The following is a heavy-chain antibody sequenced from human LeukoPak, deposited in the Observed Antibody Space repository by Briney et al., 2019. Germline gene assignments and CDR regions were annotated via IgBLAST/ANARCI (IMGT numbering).Heavy chain of an antibody. Sequence: SVKVSCKASGGTFSSYAISWVRQAPGQGLEWMGRIIPILGIANYAQKFQGRVTITADKSTSTAYMELSSLRSEGTAVYYCASGYCSSTSCYYNWFDPWGQGTLVTVSS. CDR3: ASGYCSSTSCYYNWFDP. V-gene: IGHV1-69*04. CDR2: IIPILGIA. D-gene: IGHD2-2*03. CDR1: GGTFSSYA. J-gene: IGHJ5*02.